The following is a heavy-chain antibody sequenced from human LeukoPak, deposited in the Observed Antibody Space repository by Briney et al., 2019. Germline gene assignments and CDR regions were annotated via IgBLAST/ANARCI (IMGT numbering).Heavy chain of an antibody. CDR1: GFTVSSNH. Sequence: PGGSLRLSCAVSGFTVSSNHMSWVRQAPGKGLEWVSVFYSGGDTHYAGSVKGRFTISRENAKNSLYLQMNSLRAEDTAVYYCARTTIFGVGMDVWGQGTTVTVSS. CDR2: FYSGGDT. J-gene: IGHJ6*02. D-gene: IGHD3-3*01. CDR3: ARTTIFGVGMDV. V-gene: IGHV3-53*01.